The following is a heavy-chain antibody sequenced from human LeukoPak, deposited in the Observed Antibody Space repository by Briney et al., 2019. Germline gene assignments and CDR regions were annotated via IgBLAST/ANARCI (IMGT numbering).Heavy chain of an antibody. V-gene: IGHV3-30-3*01. Sequence: PGRSLRLSCAASGFTFSSYAMHWVRQAPGKGLEWVAVISYDGSNKYYADSVKGRFTISRDNSKNTLYLQMNSLGAEDTAVYYCAREAYDYVWGSYRYTNYYYGMDVWGQGTTVTVSS. CDR1: GFTFSSYA. D-gene: IGHD3-16*02. J-gene: IGHJ6*02. CDR3: AREAYDYVWGSYRYTNYYYGMDV. CDR2: ISYDGSNK.